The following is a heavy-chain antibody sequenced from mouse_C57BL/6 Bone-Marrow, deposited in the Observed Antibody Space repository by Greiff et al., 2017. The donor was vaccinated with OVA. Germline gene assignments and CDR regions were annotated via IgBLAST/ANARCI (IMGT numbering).Heavy chain of an antibody. V-gene: IGHV5-17*01. D-gene: IGHD4-1*01. CDR1: GFTFSDYG. CDR2: ISSGSSTI. J-gene: IGHJ1*03. CDR3: ARLGDWDVGYFDV. Sequence: EVHLVESGGGLVKPGGSLKLSCAASGFTFSDYGMHWVRQAPEKGLEWVAYISSGSSTIYYADTVKGRFTISRDNAKNTLFLQMTSLRSEDTAMYYCARLGDWDVGYFDVWGTGTTVTVSS.